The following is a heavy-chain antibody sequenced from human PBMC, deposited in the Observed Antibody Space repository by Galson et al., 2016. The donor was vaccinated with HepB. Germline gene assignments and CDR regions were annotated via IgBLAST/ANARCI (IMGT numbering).Heavy chain of an antibody. V-gene: IGHV3-33*06. CDR3: AKPQGIGWEVSFYYYYYGLDV. CDR2: IWYDGNNK. J-gene: IGHJ6*02. Sequence: SLRLSCAASGFTFSSYGMHWVRQAPGKGLEWVALIWYDGNNKYYADSVKGRSTISRDNSKNTLCLQMNSLRAEDTAVYYCAKPQGIGWEVSFYYYYYGLDVWGPGTTVTVSS. D-gene: IGHD6-19*01. CDR1: GFTFSSYG.